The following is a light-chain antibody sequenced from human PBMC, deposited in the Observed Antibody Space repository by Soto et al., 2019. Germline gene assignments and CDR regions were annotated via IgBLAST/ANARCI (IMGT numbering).Light chain of an antibody. Sequence: QSALTQPPSVSGSPGQSVTISCTGTGSDVGSYNRVSWYQQPPGTAPKLIIYEVTTRPSGVPGRFSGSKSGNTASLTISGLQAEDEADYYCYSWASSNTWVFGGGTKLTV. CDR1: GSDVGSYNR. CDR2: EVT. J-gene: IGLJ3*02. CDR3: YSWASSNTWV. V-gene: IGLV2-18*02.